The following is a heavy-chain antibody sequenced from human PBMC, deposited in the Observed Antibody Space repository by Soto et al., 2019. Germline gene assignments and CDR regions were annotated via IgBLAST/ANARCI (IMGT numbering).Heavy chain of an antibody. D-gene: IGHD3-10*01. CDR1: GGSISSYY. CDR3: ARRYGSAFDI. V-gene: IGHV4-59*01. CDR2: IYYSGST. J-gene: IGHJ3*02. Sequence: SETLSLTCTVSGGSISSYYWSWIRQPPGKGLEWIGYIYYSGSTNYNPSLKSRVTISVDTSKNQFSLKLSSVTAADTAVYHCARRYGSAFDIWGQGTMVTVSS.